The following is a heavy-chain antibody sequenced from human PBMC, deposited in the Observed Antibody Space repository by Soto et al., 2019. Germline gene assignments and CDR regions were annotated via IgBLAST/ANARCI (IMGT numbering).Heavy chain of an antibody. Sequence: GGSLRLSCAASGFTFRTYWMQWARQAPGKGLEWVSRINNDGSSTDYADSVKGRFTISRDNARDTLYLQMNSLRAEDTATYYCAMGTMDVWGKGTTVTVSS. CDR2: INNDGSST. V-gene: IGHV3-74*01. CDR1: GFTFRTYW. CDR3: AMGTMDV. D-gene: IGHD7-27*01. J-gene: IGHJ6*04.